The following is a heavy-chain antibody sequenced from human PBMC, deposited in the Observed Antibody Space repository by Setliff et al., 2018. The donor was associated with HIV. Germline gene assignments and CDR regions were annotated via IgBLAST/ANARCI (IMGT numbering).Heavy chain of an antibody. D-gene: IGHD3-10*01. V-gene: IGHV1-18*04. CDR3: ATPGVGAGAFDI. CDR2: VSVYNGNT. Sequence: ASVKVSCKASGYSFTFYGPHWVRQAPGQGLEWMGWVSVYNGNTKYAENFQDRLTLTTDASTGTGFMELRGLRSDDTAVYYCATPGVGAGAFDIWGRGTMVTVS. CDR1: GYSFTFYG. J-gene: IGHJ3*02.